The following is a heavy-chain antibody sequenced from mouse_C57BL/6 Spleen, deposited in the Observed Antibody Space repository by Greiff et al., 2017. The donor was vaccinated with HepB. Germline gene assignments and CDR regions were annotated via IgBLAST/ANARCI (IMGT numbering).Heavy chain of an antibody. CDR2: IDPENGDT. Sequence: EVQLQQSGAELVRPGASVKLSCTASGFNIKDDYMHWVKQRPEQGLEWIGWIDPENGDTEYASKFQGKATITADTSSNTAYLQLSSLTSEDTAVYYCTEGYDGSFDYWGQGTTLTVSS. CDR1: GFNIKDDY. J-gene: IGHJ2*01. V-gene: IGHV14-4*01. CDR3: TEGYDGSFDY. D-gene: IGHD2-2*01.